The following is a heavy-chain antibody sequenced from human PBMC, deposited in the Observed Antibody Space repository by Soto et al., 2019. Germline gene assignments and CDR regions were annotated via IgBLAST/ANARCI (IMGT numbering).Heavy chain of an antibody. D-gene: IGHD2-8*01. V-gene: IGHV6-1*01. CDR3: ARTKSVYAY. CDR1: GYGVSIKSAA. CDR2: TYYSSKWYI. J-gene: IGHJ4*01. Sequence: SQTRAGACAVSGYGVSIKSAALNLIRQSPSRGLEWLGRTYYSSKWYIEYAVSVKSRITINPDTSKNLFSLQLNSVTPDDTAMYYRARTKSVYAYWG.